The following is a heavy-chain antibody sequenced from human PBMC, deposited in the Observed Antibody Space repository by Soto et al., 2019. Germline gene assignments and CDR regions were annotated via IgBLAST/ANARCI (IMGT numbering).Heavy chain of an antibody. CDR3: ARVNRRTYGSGSYDY. J-gene: IGHJ4*02. D-gene: IGHD3-10*01. CDR1: GFTFSSYS. Sequence: GGSLRLSCAASGFTFSSYSMNWVRQAPGKGLEWVSSISSSSSYIYYADSVKGRFTISRDNAKNSLYLQMNSLRAEDTAVYYCARVNRRTYGSGSYDYWGPGTLVTVSS. CDR2: ISSSSSYI. V-gene: IGHV3-21*01.